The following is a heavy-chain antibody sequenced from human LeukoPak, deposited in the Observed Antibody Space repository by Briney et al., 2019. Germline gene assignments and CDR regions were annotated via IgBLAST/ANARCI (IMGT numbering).Heavy chain of an antibody. CDR1: GFTFDDYA. D-gene: IGHD3-9*01. J-gene: IGHJ4*02. Sequence: GGSLRLSCAASGFTFDDYAMHWVRQPPGKGLEWVSGISWNGGSIGYADSVKGRITISRDNAENSLYLQMNSLRAEDTALYYCAKSLSYFDWSPLNYWGQGTLVTVSS. V-gene: IGHV3-9*01. CDR2: ISWNGGSI. CDR3: AKSLSYFDWSPLNY.